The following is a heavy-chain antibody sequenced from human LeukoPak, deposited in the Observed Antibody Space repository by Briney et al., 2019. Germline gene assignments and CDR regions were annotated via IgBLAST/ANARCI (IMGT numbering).Heavy chain of an antibody. J-gene: IGHJ5*02. V-gene: IGHV3-23*01. CDR3: AKVSAPLDDYGDHNGFDP. CDR2: ISGSGGST. D-gene: IGHD4-17*01. Sequence: GGSLGLSCAASGFTFSSYAMSWVRQAPGKGLEWVSAISGSGGSTYYADSVKGRFTISRDNSKNTLYLQMNSLRAEDTAVYYCAKVSAPLDDYGDHNGFDPWGQGTLVTVSS. CDR1: GFTFSSYA.